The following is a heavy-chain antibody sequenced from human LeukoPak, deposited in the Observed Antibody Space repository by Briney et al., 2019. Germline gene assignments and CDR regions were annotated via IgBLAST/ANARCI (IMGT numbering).Heavy chain of an antibody. CDR1: GGSISSHY. Sequence: SETLSLTCTVSGGSISSHYWSWIRQPPGKGLEWIGYIYYSGSTNYNPSLKSRLTISVDTSKNQFSLKLNSVTAADTAVYYCARNTKFDSWGQGILVTVSS. CDR2: IYYSGST. CDR3: ARNTKFDS. V-gene: IGHV4-59*11. J-gene: IGHJ4*02.